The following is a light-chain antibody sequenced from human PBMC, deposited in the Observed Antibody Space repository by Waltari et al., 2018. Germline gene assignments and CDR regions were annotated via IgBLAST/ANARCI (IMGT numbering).Light chain of an antibody. CDR2: AAS. CDR3: HQYFSPHWT. Sequence: DIQMTQSPSSLSASVGDRVTITCRASQGISNYLAWYQQKPGKVPKLLIYAASTLQSGVPSRFSGSGSGTDFTLTISSLQAEDVAVYYCHQYFSPHWTFGQGTKVEIK. J-gene: IGKJ1*01. V-gene: IGKV1-27*01. CDR1: QGISNY.